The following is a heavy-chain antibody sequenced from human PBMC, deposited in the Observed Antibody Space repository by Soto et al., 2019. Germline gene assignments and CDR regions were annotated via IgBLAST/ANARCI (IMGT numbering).Heavy chain of an antibody. V-gene: IGHV1-69*12. D-gene: IGHD5-12*01. CDR3: ARGNHRWLQLWYFDL. J-gene: IGHJ2*01. CDR1: GGTFSSYT. Sequence: QVQLVQSGAEVKKPGSSVTVSCKASGGTFSSYTISWVRQAPGQGLEWMGGMIPIFGTANYAQKFQGRVTITADESTSIAYMELSSLRSEDTAVYYCARGNHRWLQLWYFDLWGRGTLVTVSS. CDR2: MIPIFGTA.